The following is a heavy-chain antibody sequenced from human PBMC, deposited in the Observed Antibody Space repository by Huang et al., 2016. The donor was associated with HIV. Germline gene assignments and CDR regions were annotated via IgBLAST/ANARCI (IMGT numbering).Heavy chain of an antibody. V-gene: IGHV4-34*01. CDR1: GGSFSGYY. CDR3: ARGQGGYYYYYMDV. J-gene: IGHJ6*03. Sequence: QVQLQQWGAGLLRPSETLSLTCAVYGGSFSGYYGTWLRQPPGKGLEWIGEINHSESTNYNPSLKSRVTISGDTSRNQFSLTLTSVTAADTAVYYCARGQGGYYYYYMDVWGKGTTVTVSS. CDR2: INHSEST.